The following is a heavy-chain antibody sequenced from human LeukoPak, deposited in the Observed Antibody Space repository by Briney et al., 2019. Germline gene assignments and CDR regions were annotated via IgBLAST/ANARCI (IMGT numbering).Heavy chain of an antibody. CDR3: TTDQFPRSTTYYGMDV. J-gene: IGHJ6*02. CDR2: SKADGGTT. CDR1: GFTFSNAW. V-gene: IGHV3-15*01. Sequence: GGSLRLSCAASGFTFSNAWMRSKADGGTTDYAAPVKGRFTISRDDSKNTLYLQMNSLKTEDKALYYCTTDQFPRSTTYYGMDVWGQGTTVTVSS. D-gene: IGHD1-14*01.